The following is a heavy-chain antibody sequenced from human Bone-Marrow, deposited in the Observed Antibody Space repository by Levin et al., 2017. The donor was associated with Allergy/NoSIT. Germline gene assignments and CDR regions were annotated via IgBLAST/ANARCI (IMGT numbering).Heavy chain of an antibody. CDR3: AGKTHDYGDY. CDR1: GFTFSDFS. J-gene: IGHJ4*02. V-gene: IGHV3-21*01. CDR2: ISGGSSYI. Sequence: SCAASGFTFSDFSMNWVRQAPGKGLEWVSSISGGSSYIYYADSVKGRFTISRDNAKNSLYLQMDSLRAEDTAVYYCAGKTHDYGDYWGQGTLVSVSS.